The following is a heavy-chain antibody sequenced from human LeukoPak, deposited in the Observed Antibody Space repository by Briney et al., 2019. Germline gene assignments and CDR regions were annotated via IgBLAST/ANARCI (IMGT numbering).Heavy chain of an antibody. Sequence: GASVKVSCKASGGTFSSYAISWVRQAPAQGLEWMGGIIPIFGTANYAQKFQGRVTITADESTSTAYMELTSLRSEDTAVYYCASGDSSAYYYAYWGQGTLVTVSS. CDR2: IIPIFGTA. D-gene: IGHD3-22*01. CDR1: GGTFSSYA. CDR3: ASGDSSAYYYAY. V-gene: IGHV1-69*13. J-gene: IGHJ4*02.